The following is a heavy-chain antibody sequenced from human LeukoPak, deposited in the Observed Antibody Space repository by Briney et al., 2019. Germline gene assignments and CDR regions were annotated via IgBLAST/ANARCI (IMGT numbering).Heavy chain of an antibody. D-gene: IGHD2-21*02. CDR3: AGAYCGGDCYSGRTFDI. CDR2: IYYSGST. Sequence: SETLSLTCTVSGGSISSSSYYWGWIRQPPGKGLEWIGSIYYSGSTYYNPSLKSRVTISVDTSKNQFSLKLSSVTAADTAVYYCAGAYCGGDCYSGRTFDIWGQGTMVTVSS. V-gene: IGHV4-39*07. J-gene: IGHJ3*02. CDR1: GGSISSSSYY.